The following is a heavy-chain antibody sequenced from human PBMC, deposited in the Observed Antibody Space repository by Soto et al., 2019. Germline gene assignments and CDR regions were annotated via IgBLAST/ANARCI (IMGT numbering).Heavy chain of an antibody. CDR3: ETLLGGTISNNPQAYYYGMDV. V-gene: IGHV4-31*03. Sequence: KTSETLSLTCTVSGGSISSGGYYWSWIRQHPGKGLEWIGYIYYSGSTYYNPSLKSRVTISVDTSKNQFSLKLSSVTAADTAVYYCETLLGGTISNNPQAYYYGMDVWGQGTTVTVSS. D-gene: IGHD3-3*01. CDR2: IYYSGST. CDR1: GGSISSGGYY. J-gene: IGHJ6*02.